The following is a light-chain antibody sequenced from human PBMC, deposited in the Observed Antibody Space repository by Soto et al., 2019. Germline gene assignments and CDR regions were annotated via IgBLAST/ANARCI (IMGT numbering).Light chain of an antibody. CDR3: LQNNSYPRT. CDR1: QCIGND. V-gene: IGKV1-17*01. CDR2: GAS. J-gene: IGKJ1*01. Sequence: IQMTQSPSSLSASVGYRVTITCRSSQCIGNDLGWYQQKPWXAAERLSYGASRVQRWCPSRFSGSGSWTDFTLTISALQPEDFATYYCLQNNSYPRTLGQGTKADTK.